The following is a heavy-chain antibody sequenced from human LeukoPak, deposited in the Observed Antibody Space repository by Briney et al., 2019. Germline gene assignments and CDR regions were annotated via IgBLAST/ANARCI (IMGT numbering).Heavy chain of an antibody. CDR2: INPNSGGT. CDR3: ARDEVGYSAPFDP. J-gene: IGHJ5*02. D-gene: IGHD5-12*01. V-gene: IGHV1-2*02. Sequence: EASVKVSCKASGYTFTGYYMHWVRQAPGQGLEWMGWINPNSGGTNYAQKFQGRVTMTRDTSTSTVYMELSSLRSEDTAVYYCARDEVGYSAPFDPWGQGTLVTVSS. CDR1: GYTFTGYY.